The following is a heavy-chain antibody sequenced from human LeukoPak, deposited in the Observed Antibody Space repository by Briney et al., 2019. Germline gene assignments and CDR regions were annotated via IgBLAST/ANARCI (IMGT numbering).Heavy chain of an antibody. CDR2: LGSSSGYI. CDR1: GFTFSSYS. CDR3: AREYCSGGTCYWGAFDI. D-gene: IGHD2-15*01. Sequence: PGGSLRLSCVASGFTFSSYSMNWVRQAPGKGLEWVSILGSSSGYINYADSVRGRVTISRDNAKNSLYLQVNSLRAEDTAVYYCAREYCSGGTCYWGAFDIWGQGTMVTVSS. J-gene: IGHJ3*02. V-gene: IGHV3-21*01.